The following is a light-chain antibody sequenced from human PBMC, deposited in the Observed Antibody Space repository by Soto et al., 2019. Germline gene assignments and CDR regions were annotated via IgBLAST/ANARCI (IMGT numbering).Light chain of an antibody. Sequence: QSVLTQPASVSGSPGQSITISCTGTSSDVVSYNLVSWYQQHPGKAPKLMIYEGSKRPSGVSNRFSGSKSGNTASLTISGLQADYEADYYCCSYAGSSTPVVFGGGTKLTVL. CDR3: CSYAGSSTPVV. J-gene: IGLJ2*01. CDR2: EGS. CDR1: SSDVVSYNL. V-gene: IGLV2-23*01.